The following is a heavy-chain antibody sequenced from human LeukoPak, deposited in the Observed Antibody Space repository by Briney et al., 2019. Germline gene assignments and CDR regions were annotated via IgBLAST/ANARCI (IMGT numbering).Heavy chain of an antibody. D-gene: IGHD3-10*01. J-gene: IGHJ6*02. V-gene: IGHV3-23*01. CDR1: GFTVSSNY. CDR2: ISGSGGST. Sequence: GGSLRLSRAASGFTVSSNYMSWVRQAPGKGLEWVSAISGSGGSTYYADSVKGRFTISRDNSKNTLYLQMNSLRAEDTAVYYCAKHGGSGSYYNTPYYYYGMDVWGQGTTVTVSS. CDR3: AKHGGSGSYYNTPYYYYGMDV.